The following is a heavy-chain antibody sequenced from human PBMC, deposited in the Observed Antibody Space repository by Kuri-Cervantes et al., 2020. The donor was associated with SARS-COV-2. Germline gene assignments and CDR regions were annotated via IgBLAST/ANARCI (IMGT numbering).Heavy chain of an antibody. V-gene: IGHV4-34*01. Sequence: ESLKISCAVYGGSFSGYYWSWIRQPPGKGLEWIGEINHSGSTNYNPSLKSRVTISVDTSKNQFSLKLSSVTAADTAVYYCARTPSGIAAAGTLAWYFDLWGRGTLVTVSS. CDR3: ARTPSGIAAAGTLAWYFDL. CDR2: INHSGST. D-gene: IGHD6-13*01. CDR1: GGSFSGYY. J-gene: IGHJ2*01.